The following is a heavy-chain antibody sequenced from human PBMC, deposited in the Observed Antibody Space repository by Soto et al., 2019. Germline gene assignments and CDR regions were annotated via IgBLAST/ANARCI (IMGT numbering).Heavy chain of an antibody. CDR1: GFTFSSYA. CDR2: ISYDGSNK. D-gene: IGHD3-10*01. Sequence: PGGSLRLSCAASGFTFSSYAMHWVRQAPGKGLEWVAVISYDGSNKYYADSVKGRFTISRDNSKNTLYLQMNSLRAEDTAVYYCARDADGSGSYYYYGMDVWGQGTTVTVSS. CDR3: ARDADGSGSYYYYGMDV. V-gene: IGHV3-30-3*01. J-gene: IGHJ6*02.